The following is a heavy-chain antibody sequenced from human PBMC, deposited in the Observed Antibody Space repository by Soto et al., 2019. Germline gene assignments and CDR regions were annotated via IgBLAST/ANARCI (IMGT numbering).Heavy chain of an antibody. D-gene: IGHD1-26*01. V-gene: IGHV1-18*04. Sequence: QVQLVQSGAEVKKPGASVKVSCKASGYTFTSYGISWVRQAPGQGLEWMGWISAYNGNTNYAQKLQGRVTMTTDTTTSTAYMELRSLRSDDTAVYYCARDHLPKWELPDWFDPWGQGTLVTVSS. CDR2: ISAYNGNT. CDR3: ARDHLPKWELPDWFDP. CDR1: GYTFTSYG. J-gene: IGHJ5*02.